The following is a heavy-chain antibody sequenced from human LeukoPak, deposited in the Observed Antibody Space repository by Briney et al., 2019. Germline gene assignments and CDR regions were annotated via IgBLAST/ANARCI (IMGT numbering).Heavy chain of an antibody. Sequence: GGSLRLSCAASGFTVSSNYMSWVRQAPGKGLEWVSVIYSGGSTYYADSVKGRFTISRDNSKNTLYLQMNSLRAEDTAVYYCARDFQGTYYFDYWGQGTLVTVSS. V-gene: IGHV3-66*01. CDR3: ARDFQGTYYFDY. D-gene: IGHD1/OR15-1a*01. CDR2: IYSGGST. CDR1: GFTVSSNY. J-gene: IGHJ4*02.